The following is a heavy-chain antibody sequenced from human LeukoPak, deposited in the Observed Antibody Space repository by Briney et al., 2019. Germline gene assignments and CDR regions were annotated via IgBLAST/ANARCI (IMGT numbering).Heavy chain of an antibody. D-gene: IGHD3-22*01. Sequence: ASVKVSCKASGYTFTSFAMYWVRQAPGQSPEWMGWINTGNGNPQYSDKFQGRVTMTRDRSTSTVYMELSSLKSEDTAVYYCARVEGYDSSGYYYGYWGQGTLVTVSS. CDR3: ARVEGYDSSGYYYGY. CDR1: GYTFTSFA. CDR2: INTGNGNP. J-gene: IGHJ4*02. V-gene: IGHV1-3*04.